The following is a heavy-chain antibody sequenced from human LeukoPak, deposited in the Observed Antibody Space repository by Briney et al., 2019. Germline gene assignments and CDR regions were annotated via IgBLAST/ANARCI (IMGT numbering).Heavy chain of an antibody. D-gene: IGHD3-3*01. CDR3: ARLREIPVFGVVTKSTSYFDY. CDR1: GFTFTNYW. V-gene: IGHV3-7*01. CDR2: INQDRSEK. Sequence: TGGSLRLSCAASGFTFTNYWMSWVRQAPGKGLELVANINQDRSEKYYVDSVKVRFTISRDNAKNSLYLQMNSLRAEDTAVYYCARLREIPVFGVVTKSTSYFDYWGQGTLVTVSS. J-gene: IGHJ4*02.